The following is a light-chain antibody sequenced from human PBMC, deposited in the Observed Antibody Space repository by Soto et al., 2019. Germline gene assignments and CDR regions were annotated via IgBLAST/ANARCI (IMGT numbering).Light chain of an antibody. Sequence: EIVLIQSPATLSLSPGERPTLSCRASQSVSSYLAWYQQKPGQAPRLLIYDTSNRATGIPARFSGSWSGTDFTLTISSLAPEDFAVYYCQQRSDWPPGYTFGQGTKLEI. CDR1: QSVSSY. J-gene: IGKJ2*01. V-gene: IGKV3-11*01. CDR2: DTS. CDR3: QQRSDWPPGYT.